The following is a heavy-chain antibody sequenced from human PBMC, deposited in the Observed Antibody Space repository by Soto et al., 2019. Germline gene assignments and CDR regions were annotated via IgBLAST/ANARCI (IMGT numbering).Heavy chain of an antibody. D-gene: IGHD3-3*01. J-gene: IGHJ5*02. CDR1: GYTFTSYG. Sequence: ASVKVSCKASGYTFTSYGISWVRQAPGQGLEWMGWISAYNGNTNYAQKLQGRVTMTTDTSTSTAYMELRSLRSDDTAAYYCARDGYYDFWSGYYGWFDPWGQGTLVTVSS. CDR3: ARDGYYDFWSGYYGWFDP. V-gene: IGHV1-18*01. CDR2: ISAYNGNT.